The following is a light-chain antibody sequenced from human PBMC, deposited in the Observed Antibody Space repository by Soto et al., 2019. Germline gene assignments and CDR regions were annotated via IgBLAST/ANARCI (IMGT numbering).Light chain of an antibody. CDR1: QSVSSRY. Sequence: EIVLTQSPGTLSLSPGERATLSCRASQSVSSRYLAWYQQKPGQAPRLLIYGASNRTTGIPDRFTGSRSRTDFTHTISRLEPEDFAVYFCQQYNNSPEYAFGQGTKLEIK. CDR2: GAS. CDR3: QQYNNSPEYA. V-gene: IGKV3-20*01. J-gene: IGKJ2*01.